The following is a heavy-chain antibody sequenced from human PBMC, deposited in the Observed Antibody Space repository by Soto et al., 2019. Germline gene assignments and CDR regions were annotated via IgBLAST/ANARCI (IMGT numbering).Heavy chain of an antibody. CDR3: ARRYGSFFDI. V-gene: IGHV4-59*08. CDR2: IYYSGST. J-gene: IGHJ3*02. CDR1: GGSISSYY. D-gene: IGHD3-10*01. Sequence: QVQLQESGPGLVKPSETLSLTCTVSGGSISSYYWSWIRQPPGKGLEWIGYIYYSGSTNYNPSLKSRVTISVDTSKNQFSLKLSSVTAADTAVYYCARRYGSFFDIWSQGTMVTVSS.